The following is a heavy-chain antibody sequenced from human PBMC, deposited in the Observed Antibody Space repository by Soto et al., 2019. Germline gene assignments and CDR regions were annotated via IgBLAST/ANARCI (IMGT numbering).Heavy chain of an antibody. D-gene: IGHD6-13*01. V-gene: IGHV4-39*01. CDR1: GGSISSSSYY. J-gene: IGHJ5*02. Sequence: PSETLSLTCTFSGGSISSSSYYWGWIRQPPGKGLEWIGSIYYSGSTYYNPSLKSRVTISVDTSKNQFSLKLSSVTAADTAVYYCARAIAADSQWFDPWGQGTLVTVSS. CDR2: IYYSGST. CDR3: ARAIAADSQWFDP.